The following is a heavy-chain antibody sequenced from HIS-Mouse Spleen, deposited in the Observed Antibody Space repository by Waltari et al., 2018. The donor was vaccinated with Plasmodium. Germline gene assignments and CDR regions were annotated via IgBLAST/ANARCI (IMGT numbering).Heavy chain of an antibody. CDR1: GYTFTSYD. D-gene: IGHD3-3*01. CDR3: ARGKYEVFWSGYYQGDAFDI. V-gene: IGHV1-8*01. J-gene: IGHJ3*02. Sequence: QVQLVQSGAEVKKPGASVKVSCKASGYTFTSYDINWVRQATGQGLEWMGWMNPNSGNTGYAQKFQGRVTMTRNTSISKAYMELSSLRSEDTAGYYVARGKYEVFWSGYYQGDAFDIWGQGTMVTVSS. CDR2: MNPNSGNT.